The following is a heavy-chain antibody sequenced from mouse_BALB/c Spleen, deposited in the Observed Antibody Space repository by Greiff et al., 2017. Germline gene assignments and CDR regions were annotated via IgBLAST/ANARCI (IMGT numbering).Heavy chain of an antibody. CDR2: ISSGGSYT. V-gene: IGHV5-6-4*01. J-gene: IGHJ4*01. CDR1: GFTFSSYT. D-gene: IGHD2-1*01. CDR3: TRGGGNYDYAMDY. Sequence: EVKLVESGGGLVKPGGSLKLSCAASGFTFSSYTMSWVRQTPEKRLEWVATISSGGSYTYYPDSVKGRFTISRDNAKNTLYLQMSSLKSEDTAMYYCTRGGGNYDYAMDYWGQGTSVTVSS.